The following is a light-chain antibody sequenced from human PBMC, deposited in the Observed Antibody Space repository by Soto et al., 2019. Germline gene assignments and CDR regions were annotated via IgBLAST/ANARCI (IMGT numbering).Light chain of an antibody. Sequence: QSVLTQPPSVSAAPGQKVTISCSGSNSDIANHYISWYQQLPGTAPKLLIYDNNKRPSGIPERFSASKSGSSATLALTGLQAGDAADYFCVIWATTLYVFGTGTKVTVL. CDR3: VIWATTLYV. J-gene: IGLJ1*01. CDR1: NSDIANHY. CDR2: DNN. V-gene: IGLV1-51*01.